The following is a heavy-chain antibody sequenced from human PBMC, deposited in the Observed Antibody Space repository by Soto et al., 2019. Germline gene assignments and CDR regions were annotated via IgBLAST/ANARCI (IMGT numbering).Heavy chain of an antibody. V-gene: IGHV3-23*01. J-gene: IGHJ4*02. CDR2: MGGCVDST. CDR3: AKDETSGRYNN. Sequence: EVQLLESGGGLVQPGGSLRLSCAASGFAFSRSAMSWIRQAPGKGLEWVSAMGGCVDSTYYADSVKGRFTISRDDSKSTLYLQISSPRGAETDVYYCAKDETSGRYNNRGQGSTVTVTP. D-gene: IGHD6-19*01. CDR1: GFAFSRSA.